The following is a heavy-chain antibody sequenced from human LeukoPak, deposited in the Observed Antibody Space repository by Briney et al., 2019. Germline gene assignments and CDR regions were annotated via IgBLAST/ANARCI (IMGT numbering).Heavy chain of an antibody. CDR2: IYYSGST. Sequence: SETLSLTCTVSGGSISSSSYYWGWIRQPPGKGLEWIGSIYYSGSTYYNPSLKSRVTISVDTSKNQSSLKLSSVTAADTAVYYCARENIVVVPAALDYWGQGTLVTVSS. D-gene: IGHD2-2*01. CDR3: ARENIVVVPAALDY. CDR1: GGSISSSSYY. V-gene: IGHV4-39*07. J-gene: IGHJ4*02.